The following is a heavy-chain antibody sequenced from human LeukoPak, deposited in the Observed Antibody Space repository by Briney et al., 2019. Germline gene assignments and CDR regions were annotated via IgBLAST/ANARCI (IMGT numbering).Heavy chain of an antibody. D-gene: IGHD1-26*01. V-gene: IGHV3-21*01. Sequence: EGSLRLSCAASGFTFSSYSMNWVRQAPGKGLEWVSSISSSSSYIYYADSVKGRFTISRDNAKNSLYLQMNSLRAEDTAVYYCARSGSYYPHFDYWGQGTLVTVSS. CDR1: GFTFSSYS. CDR2: ISSSSSYI. CDR3: ARSGSYYPHFDY. J-gene: IGHJ4*02.